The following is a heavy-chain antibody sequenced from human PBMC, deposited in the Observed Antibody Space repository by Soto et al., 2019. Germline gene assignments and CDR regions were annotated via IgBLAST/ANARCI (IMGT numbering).Heavy chain of an antibody. Sequence: PGGSLRLSCAASGFTFSSYAMSWVRQSPGKGLEWVSAISGSGGSTYYADSVKRRFTISRDNSKTTLYLQMNSLRAEDTAVYYCAKDISVGATTFERDYWGQGTLVTVSS. V-gene: IGHV3-23*01. CDR1: GFTFSSYA. D-gene: IGHD3-10*02. CDR2: ISGSGGST. CDR3: AKDISVGATTFERDY. J-gene: IGHJ4*02.